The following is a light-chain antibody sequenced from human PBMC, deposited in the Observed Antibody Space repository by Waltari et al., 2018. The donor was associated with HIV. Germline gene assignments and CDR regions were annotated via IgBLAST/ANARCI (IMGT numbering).Light chain of an antibody. CDR2: QDN. CDR3: QAWDTSGVV. V-gene: IGLV3-1*01. CDR1: KLGNKY. J-gene: IGLJ2*01. Sequence: SSELIQPPSMSVSPGQTASITCSGDKLGNKYASWYQQKPGQSPVLVMYQDNKRPSDIPERFSSSNSGDTATLTISGTQALDEADYYCQAWDTSGVVFGGGTKLTVL.